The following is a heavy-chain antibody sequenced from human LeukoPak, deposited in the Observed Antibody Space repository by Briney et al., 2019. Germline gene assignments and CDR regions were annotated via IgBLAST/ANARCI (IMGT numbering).Heavy chain of an antibody. V-gene: IGHV4-59*01. J-gene: IGHJ3*01. Sequence: SETLSLTCSVSGASFTSEYWGWIRQPPGKGPEWIGHLYYSGSTTYSPSLESRVTMSVDTSRKQISLKLNSVAAADTAVYYCARGRGSPYYVEAFDVWGQGTVVTVSS. CDR2: LYYSGST. CDR3: ARGRGSPYYVEAFDV. CDR1: GASFTSEY. D-gene: IGHD3-22*01.